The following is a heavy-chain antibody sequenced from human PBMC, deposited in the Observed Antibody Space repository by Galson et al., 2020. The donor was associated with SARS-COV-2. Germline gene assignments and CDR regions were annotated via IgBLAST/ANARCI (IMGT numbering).Heavy chain of an antibody. CDR3: ARDLVGDVTAPCDP. Sequence: GESMKISCAASGFIFEDYGMSWLRQRAEKVLEWVSGINGNGGRIGYADSVKSRFTITRDNTKKSLYLQMNRLRAEDTALYYCARDLVGDVTAPCDPWGQGTLVTVSS. D-gene: IGHD1-26*01. J-gene: IGHJ5*02. V-gene: IGHV3-20*04. CDR1: GFIFEDYG. CDR2: INGNGGRI.